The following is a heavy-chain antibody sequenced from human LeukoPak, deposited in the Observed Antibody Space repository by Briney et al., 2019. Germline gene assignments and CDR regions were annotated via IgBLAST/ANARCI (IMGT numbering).Heavy chain of an antibody. CDR2: IHHSGST. CDR3: AGGVEANYFDY. D-gene: IGHD5-24*01. J-gene: IGHJ4*02. V-gene: IGHV4-38-2*02. CDR1: GGSFSSGYY. Sequence: SETLSLTCTVSGGSFSSGYYWGWVRQPPGKGLEWIGSIHHSGSTYNNPSLKSRVTITVDTSKKQFSLKLSSVTAADTAVYYCAGGVEANYFDYWGRGTLVTVSS.